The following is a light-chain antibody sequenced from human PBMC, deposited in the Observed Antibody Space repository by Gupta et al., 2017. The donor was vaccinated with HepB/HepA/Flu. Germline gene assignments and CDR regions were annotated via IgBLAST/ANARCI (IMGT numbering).Light chain of an antibody. J-gene: IGKJ4*01. CDR2: VVS. CDR1: QSLLNSNGYHY. V-gene: IGKV2-28*01. CDR3: MQGLHPPRT. Sequence: DIVMTQFPLSLPVTPGEPASISCSSSQSLLNSNGYHYLDWYVQKPGQSPQLLISVVSLRASGVPDRFSGSGSGTDFTLTISRVEAEDVGVYYCMQGLHPPRTFGGGTKVEIK.